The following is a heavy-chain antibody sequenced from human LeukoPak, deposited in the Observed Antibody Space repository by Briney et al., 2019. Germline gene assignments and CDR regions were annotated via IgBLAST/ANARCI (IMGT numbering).Heavy chain of an antibody. J-gene: IGHJ4*02. CDR1: GYSFTSYW. Sequence: GESLKISCKGSGYSFTSYWISWVRQMPGKGREWMGRIDPSDSYTNYSPSFQGYVTISADKSISTAYLQWSSLKASDTAMYYCARRHGSGWYAFDYWGQGTLVTVSS. V-gene: IGHV5-10-1*01. D-gene: IGHD6-19*01. CDR2: IDPSDSYT. CDR3: ARRHGSGWYAFDY.